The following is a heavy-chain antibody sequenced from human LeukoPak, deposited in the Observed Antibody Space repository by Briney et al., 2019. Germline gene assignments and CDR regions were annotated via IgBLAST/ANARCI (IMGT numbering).Heavy chain of an antibody. CDR2: IYYSGST. D-gene: IGHD3-22*01. CDR3: ARSHPDYYDSSGYLFDY. J-gene: IGHJ4*02. Sequence: SETLSLTCTVSGGSISSSSYYWGWIRQPPGKGLEWIGSIYYSGSTYYNPSLKSRVTISVDTSKNQFSLKLSSVTATDTAVYYCARSHPDYYDSSGYLFDYWGQGTLVTVSS. V-gene: IGHV4-39*01. CDR1: GGSISSSSYY.